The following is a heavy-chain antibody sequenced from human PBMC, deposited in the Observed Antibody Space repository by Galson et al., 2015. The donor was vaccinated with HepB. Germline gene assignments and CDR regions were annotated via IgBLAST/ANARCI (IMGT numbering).Heavy chain of an antibody. CDR3: VRGTTAPDY. CDR2: ISRAGDTS. Sequence: SLRLSCAACGFTFTSYGMSWVRQAPGKGLECVSAISRAGDTSDYAESVKGRLTVSRDSSKSTRYLQMKGLRAEDTARYYCVRGTTAPDYWAQGTLVTVSS. CDR1: GFTFTSYG. D-gene: IGHD2/OR15-2a*01. V-gene: IGHV3-23*01. J-gene: IGHJ4*02.